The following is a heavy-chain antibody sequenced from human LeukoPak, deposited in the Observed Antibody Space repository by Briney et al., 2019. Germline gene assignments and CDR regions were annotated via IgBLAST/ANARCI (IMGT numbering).Heavy chain of an antibody. CDR1: GGSISSSSYY. V-gene: IGHV4-39*01. CDR3: VSDSSGYYQYDY. Sequence: PSETLSLTCTVSGGSISSSSYYWGWIRQPPGKGLEWIGSIYYSGSTYYNPSLKSRVNISVDTSKDQFSLRLTSVTAADTAVYYCVSDSSGYYQYDYWGQGTLVTVSS. J-gene: IGHJ4*02. D-gene: IGHD3-22*01. CDR2: IYYSGST.